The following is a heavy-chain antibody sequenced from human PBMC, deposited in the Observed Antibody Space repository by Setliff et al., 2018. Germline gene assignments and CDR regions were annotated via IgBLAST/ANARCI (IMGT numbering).Heavy chain of an antibody. CDR1: GFPLGDYG. Sequence: GGSLRLSCVGSGFPLGDYGMDWVRQTPGKGLVWVSRIDSDGSVTNYADSVRGRFIISRDNAKNTLYLQMNSLRDEDTAVYYCARDRGSDSCRGCDYMDVWGKGTTVTVSS. J-gene: IGHJ6*03. CDR2: IDSDGSVT. V-gene: IGHV3-74*01. CDR3: ARDRGSDSCRGCDYMDV. D-gene: IGHD2-2*01.